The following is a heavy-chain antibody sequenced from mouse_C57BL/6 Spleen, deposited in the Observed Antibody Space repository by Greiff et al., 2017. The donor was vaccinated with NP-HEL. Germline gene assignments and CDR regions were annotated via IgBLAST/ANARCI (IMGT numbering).Heavy chain of an antibody. CDR2: ISSGSSTI. D-gene: IGHD2-2*01. CDR1: GFTFSDYG. Sequence: EVQGVESGGGLVKPGGSLKLSCAASGFTFSDYGMHWVRQAPEKGLEWVAYISSGSSTIYYADTVKGRFTISRDNAKNTLFLQMTSLRSEDTAMYYCARTTMVTTRGYYYAMDYWGQGTSVTVSS. V-gene: IGHV5-17*01. CDR3: ARTTMVTTRGYYYAMDY. J-gene: IGHJ4*01.